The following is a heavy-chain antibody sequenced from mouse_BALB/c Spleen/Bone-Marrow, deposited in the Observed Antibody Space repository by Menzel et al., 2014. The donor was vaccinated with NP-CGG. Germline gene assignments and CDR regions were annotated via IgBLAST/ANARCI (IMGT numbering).Heavy chain of an antibody. CDR2: ISSGGSHT. Sequence: EVQRVESGGGLVKPGGSLKLSCAASGFAFSSYDMSWVRQTPEKRLEWVATISSGGSHTYYPDSVKGRFTISRDNARNTLYLQMSSLRSEDTALYYCARHPYYGNYPAWFAYWGQGTLVTVSA. CDR3: ARHPYYGNYPAWFAY. CDR1: GFAFSSYD. V-gene: IGHV5-9*02. D-gene: IGHD2-10*01. J-gene: IGHJ3*01.